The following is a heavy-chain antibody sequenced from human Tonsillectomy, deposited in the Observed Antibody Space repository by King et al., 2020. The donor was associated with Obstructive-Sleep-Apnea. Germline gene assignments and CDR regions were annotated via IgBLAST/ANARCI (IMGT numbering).Heavy chain of an antibody. V-gene: IGHV4-39*07. D-gene: IGHD3-10*01. CDR3: AGISGVRGVKYYYYYYGMDV. CDR1: GGSISSSSYY. CDR2: IYYSGST. J-gene: IGHJ6*02. Sequence: QLQESGPGLVKPSETLSLTCTVSGGSISSSSYYWGWIRQPPGKGLEWIGSIYYSGSTYYNPSLKSRVTISVDTSKNQFSLKLSSVTAADTAVYYCAGISGVRGVKYYYYYYGMDVWGQGTTVTVS.